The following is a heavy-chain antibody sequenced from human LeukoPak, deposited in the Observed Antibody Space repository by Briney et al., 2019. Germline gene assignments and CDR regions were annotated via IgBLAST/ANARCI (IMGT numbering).Heavy chain of an antibody. Sequence: GGSLRLSCAASGFTFSIYSMDWVRQAPGKGLGWVSSISSSGSYIYYADSLKGRFTISRDNAKNSLYLQMNSLRAEDTAMYYCAKVSLNMVNDAFDIWGQGTMVSVSS. D-gene: IGHD4/OR15-4a*01. CDR3: AKVSLNMVNDAFDI. CDR2: ISSSGSYI. J-gene: IGHJ3*02. V-gene: IGHV3-21*01. CDR1: GFTFSIYS.